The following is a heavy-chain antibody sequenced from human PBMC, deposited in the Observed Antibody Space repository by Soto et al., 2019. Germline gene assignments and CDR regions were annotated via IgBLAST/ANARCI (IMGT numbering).Heavy chain of an antibody. Sequence: GGSLRLSCAASGFTFNNYGMHWVRQAPGKGLEWVAAISNDGNYKYYADSVKGRLTISRYNSKNTVYLQMNSLRAEDTAVYHCAKDQGIAASHGIDWGQGTMVTVSS. CDR2: ISNDGNYK. CDR3: AKDQGIAASHGID. V-gene: IGHV3-30*18. J-gene: IGHJ3*01. D-gene: IGHD6-13*01. CDR1: GFTFNNYG.